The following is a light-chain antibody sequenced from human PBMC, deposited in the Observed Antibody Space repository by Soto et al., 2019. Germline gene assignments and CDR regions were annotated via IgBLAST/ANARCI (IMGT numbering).Light chain of an antibody. J-gene: IGKJ2*02. CDR2: AAS. CDR3: QQSSTNTRT. Sequence: DIQMTQSPSSLSASVGDRVTITCRASQPISNYLNWYQHKPGKAPTVLIYAASNLHSGVPSRFSGSGSGTDFTLTISSLQPEDFATYYCQQSSTNTRTFGQGTKVDI. CDR1: QPISNY. V-gene: IGKV1-39*01.